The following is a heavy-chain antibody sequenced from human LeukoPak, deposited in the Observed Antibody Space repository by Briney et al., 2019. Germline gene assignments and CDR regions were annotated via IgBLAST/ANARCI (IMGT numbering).Heavy chain of an antibody. CDR1: GYTFTCYY. J-gene: IGHJ5*02. V-gene: IGHV1-2*04. CDR2: INPNSGGT. CDR3: ARDLGDSTGYGIDP. Sequence: ASVKVSCKASGYTFTCYYMHWVRQAPGQGLEWMGWINPNSGGTNYAQKFQGWVTMTRDTSISTAYMELSRVRSDDTAVYYCARDLGDSTGYGIDPWGQGTLVTVSS. D-gene: IGHD2-21*01.